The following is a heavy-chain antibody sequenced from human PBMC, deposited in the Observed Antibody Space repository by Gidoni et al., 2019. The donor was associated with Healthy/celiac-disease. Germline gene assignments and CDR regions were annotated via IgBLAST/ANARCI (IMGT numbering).Heavy chain of an antibody. CDR1: GFSLRTSGVG. Sequence: QITLKESGPTLVKPTQTLTLTCTFSGFSLRTSGVGVGWIRQPPGKALEWLALIYWDDDKRYSPSLKSRLTITKDTSKNQVVLTMTNMDPVDTATYYCAHGGFGELLSPGYFDYWGQGTLVTVSS. CDR2: IYWDDDK. V-gene: IGHV2-5*02. D-gene: IGHD3-10*01. J-gene: IGHJ4*02. CDR3: AHGGFGELLSPGYFDY.